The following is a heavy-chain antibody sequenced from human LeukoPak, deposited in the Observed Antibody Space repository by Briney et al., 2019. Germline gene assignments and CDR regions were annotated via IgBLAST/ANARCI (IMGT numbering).Heavy chain of an antibody. Sequence: SETLSLTCTISGGSISGSNYYWAWLRQPPGKGPEWIGNIHFSGSTNYNPSLKSRVTISVDTSKNQFSLKLSSVTAADTAVYYCARHGAVANWYFDLWGRGTLVTVSS. CDR3: ARHGAVANWYFDL. D-gene: IGHD6-19*01. J-gene: IGHJ2*01. CDR2: IHFSGST. V-gene: IGHV4-39*01. CDR1: GGSISGSNYY.